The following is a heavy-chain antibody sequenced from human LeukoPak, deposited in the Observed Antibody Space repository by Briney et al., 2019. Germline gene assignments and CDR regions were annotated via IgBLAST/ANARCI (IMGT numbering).Heavy chain of an antibody. D-gene: IGHD5-18*01. CDR3: AREEGTAMVRI. V-gene: IGHV1-46*01. Sequence: ASVKVSCKASGYTFTSYYMHWVRQAPGQGLEWMGIINPSGGSTSYAQKFQGRVTMTRDTSTSTVYMELSSLRSEATAVYYCAREEGTAMVRIWGQGTLVTVSS. CDR1: GYTFTSYY. CDR2: INPSGGST. J-gene: IGHJ4*02.